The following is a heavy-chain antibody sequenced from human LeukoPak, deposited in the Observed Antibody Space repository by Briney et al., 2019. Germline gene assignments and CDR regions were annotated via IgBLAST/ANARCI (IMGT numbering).Heavy chain of an antibody. CDR2: IYYSGST. Sequence: SETLSLTCTVSGSSISSYYWSWIRQPPGKGLEWIGYIYYSGSTNYNPSLKSRVTISVDTSKNQFSLKLSSVTAADTAVYYCARAPGPYDSSGHYFNFEYWGQGTLVTVSS. CDR1: GSSISSYY. V-gene: IGHV4-59*01. CDR3: ARAPGPYDSSGHYFNFEY. D-gene: IGHD3-22*01. J-gene: IGHJ4*02.